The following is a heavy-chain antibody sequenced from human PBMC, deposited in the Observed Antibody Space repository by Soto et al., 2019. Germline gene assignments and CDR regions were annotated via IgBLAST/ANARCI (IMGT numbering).Heavy chain of an antibody. Sequence: GCPLRFSFSASGGTCNSYPMSWFDYCPGMGLEWVSAISGSGGSTSYADSVKGRFTISRDNSKNKLYLQMNSLRAEDTAVYYCAKPGYLEQWLVRGYFDYWGQGTLVTVS. V-gene: IGHV3-23*01. J-gene: IGHJ4*02. CDR3: AKPGYLEQWLVRGYFDY. CDR1: GGTCNSYP. CDR2: ISGSGGST. D-gene: IGHD6-19*01.